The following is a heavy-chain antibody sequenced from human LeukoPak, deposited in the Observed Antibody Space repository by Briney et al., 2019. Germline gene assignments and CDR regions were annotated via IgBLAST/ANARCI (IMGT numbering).Heavy chain of an antibody. Sequence: PGGSLRLSCTASGFIFSSYTMNWVRQAPGKDLEWVSSISSSSTYIYYADSVKGRFTISRDNAKNLLYLQMNSLRAEDTAVYYCAQGWSFDYWGQGTLVTVSS. CDR2: ISSSSTYI. J-gene: IGHJ4*02. D-gene: IGHD6-19*01. CDR1: GFIFSSYT. CDR3: AQGWSFDY. V-gene: IGHV3-21*01.